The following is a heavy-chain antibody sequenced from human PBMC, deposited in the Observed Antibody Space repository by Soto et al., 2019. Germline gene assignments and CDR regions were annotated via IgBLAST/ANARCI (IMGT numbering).Heavy chain of an antibody. V-gene: IGHV4-59*01. D-gene: IGHD6-6*01. J-gene: IGHJ4*02. Sequence: SETLSLTCTVSGASISDYYWSWVRQPPGKGLEWIGHINYRRSTNYNPSLKSRVTISMDTSKNQFSLKLSSVTAADTAVYYCARAETSSSDAFDYWGRGTLVTVSS. CDR3: ARAETSSSDAFDY. CDR2: INYRRST. CDR1: GASISDYY.